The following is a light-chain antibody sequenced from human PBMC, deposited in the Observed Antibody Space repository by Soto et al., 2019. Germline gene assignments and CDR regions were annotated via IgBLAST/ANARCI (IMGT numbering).Light chain of an antibody. J-gene: IGKJ4*01. CDR3: LQHNSYPLT. CDR1: QGIRNG. V-gene: IGKV1-17*01. Sequence: DIQMTQSPSSLSASVGDRVTITCRASQGIRNGLAWYHQKPGKAPKRLIYAASSLQSGVPSRFSGSGSGTEFTLTISSLQPEDFATYYGLQHNSYPLTFGGGTKVEIK. CDR2: AAS.